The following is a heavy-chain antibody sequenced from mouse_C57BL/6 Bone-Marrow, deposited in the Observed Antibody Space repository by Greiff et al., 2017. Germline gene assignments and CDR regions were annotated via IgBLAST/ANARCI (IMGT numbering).Heavy chain of an antibody. CDR1: GYTFTSYW. V-gene: IGHV1-69*01. Sequence: QVQLQQSGAELVMPEASVKLSCKASGYTFTSYWMHWVKQRPGQGLEWIGEIDPSDSYTNYNQKFKGKSTLTVDKSSSTAYMQLSSLTSEDSAVYYCARDGYYFDYWGQGTTLTVSS. CDR3: ARDGYYFDY. CDR2: IDPSDSYT. J-gene: IGHJ2*01.